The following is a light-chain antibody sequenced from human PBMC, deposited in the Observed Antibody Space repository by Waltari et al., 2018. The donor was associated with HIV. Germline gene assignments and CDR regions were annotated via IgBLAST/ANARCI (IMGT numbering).Light chain of an antibody. J-gene: IGLJ3*02. CDR3: CSYADDYTWV. Sequence: QSALTQPRSVSGSPGQSVTISCTGTSSDVGDYNYVSWYQQHPAKAPKLMIFDVNKRPSGCPDRFSGSKSDNTASLTISGLQAEDEADYYCCSYADDYTWVFGGGTKLTVL. V-gene: IGLV2-11*01. CDR1: SSDVGDYNY. CDR2: DVN.